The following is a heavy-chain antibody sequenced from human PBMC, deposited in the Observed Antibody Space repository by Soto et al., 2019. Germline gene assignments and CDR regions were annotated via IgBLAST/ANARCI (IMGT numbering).Heavy chain of an antibody. CDR3: ARDRGDGYNNI. CDR2: IIPILGIA. CDR1: GGIFSSYT. Sequence: QVQLVQSGAEVKKPGSSVKVSCKASGGIFSSYTISWVRQAPGQGLEWMGRIIPILGIANYAQKFQGRVTITADKSTSTAYMELSSLRSEDTAVYYCARDRGDGYNNIWGQGTMVTVSS. D-gene: IGHD5-12*01. J-gene: IGHJ3*02. V-gene: IGHV1-69*08.